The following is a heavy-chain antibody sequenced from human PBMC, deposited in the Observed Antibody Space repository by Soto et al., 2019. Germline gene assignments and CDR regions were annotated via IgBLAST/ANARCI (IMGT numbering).Heavy chain of an antibody. CDR1: GNTFASHG. J-gene: IGHJ4*02. CDR2: ISGFNGQT. D-gene: IGHD3-10*01. CDR3: ARVDPRGVAVVRDY. V-gene: IGHV1-18*01. Sequence: QVQLVQSGPEVKKPGASVKVSCKASGNTFASHGFSWVRQAPGQGLEWMGWISGFNGQTNYALKFQGRVNLTTDKSTSTAYMELRSLRSDDTAVYFCARVDPRGVAVVRDYWGQGKLVTVSS.